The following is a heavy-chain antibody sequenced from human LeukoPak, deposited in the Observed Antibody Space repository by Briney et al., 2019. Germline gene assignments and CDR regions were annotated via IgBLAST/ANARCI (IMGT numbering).Heavy chain of an antibody. CDR1: GDSISRSTYY. J-gene: IGHJ4*02. Sequence: ASETLSLTCTVSGDSISRSTYYWAWIRQPPGKGLEWIGSVYYGRSPYFNPSLESRATISVDTSKNHFSLKMSSVTAADTAVYYCTRSSGTGTFSYWGQGTLVTVSS. CDR2: VYYGRSP. D-gene: IGHD6-25*01. CDR3: TRSSGTGTFSY. V-gene: IGHV4-39*02.